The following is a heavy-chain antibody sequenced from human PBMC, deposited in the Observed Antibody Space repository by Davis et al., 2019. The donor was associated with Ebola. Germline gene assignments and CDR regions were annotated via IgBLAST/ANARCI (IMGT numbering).Heavy chain of an antibody. J-gene: IGHJ3*02. CDR3: AKDLGYDSSGYDRTFDI. CDR2: IRYDGSNK. D-gene: IGHD3-22*01. Sequence: GESLKISCAASGFTFSSYGMHWVRQAPGKGLEWVAFIRYDGSNKYYADSVKGRFTISRDNSKNTLYLQMNSLRAEDTAVYYCAKDLGYDSSGYDRTFDIWGQGTMVTVSS. V-gene: IGHV3-30*02. CDR1: GFTFSSYG.